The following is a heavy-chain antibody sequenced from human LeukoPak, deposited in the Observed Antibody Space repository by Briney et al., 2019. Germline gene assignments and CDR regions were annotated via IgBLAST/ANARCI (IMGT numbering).Heavy chain of an antibody. J-gene: IGHJ4*02. CDR2: MFHSGDT. D-gene: IGHD4-17*01. CDR3: AKVGAYGDYARHDY. V-gene: IGHV4-38-2*01. Sequence: KPSETLSLTCDVSGYSIRSGSYWGWIRQPPGKGLEWIGCMFHSGDTYHNPSLKSRVTISADTSKNQFSLKLTSVTATDTAVYYCAKVGAYGDYARHDYWGQGTLVTVSS. CDR1: GYSIRSGSY.